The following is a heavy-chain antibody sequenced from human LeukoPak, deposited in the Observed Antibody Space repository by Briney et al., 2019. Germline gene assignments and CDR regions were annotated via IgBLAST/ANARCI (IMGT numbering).Heavy chain of an antibody. CDR1: GFTFSSYG. J-gene: IGHJ4*02. V-gene: IGHV3-30*02. D-gene: IGHD6-13*01. CDR2: IRYDGSNK. CDR3: ARDQWWQQLAYYFDY. Sequence: PGGFLRLSCAASGFTFSSYGMHWVRQAPGKGLEWEAFIRYDGSNKYYADSVKGRFTISRDNSKNTLYLQMNSLRAEDPAVYYCARDQWWQQLAYYFDYWGQGTLVTVSS.